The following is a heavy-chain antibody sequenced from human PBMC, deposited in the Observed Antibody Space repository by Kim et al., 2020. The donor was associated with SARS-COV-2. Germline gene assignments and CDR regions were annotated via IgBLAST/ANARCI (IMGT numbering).Heavy chain of an antibody. Sequence: GESLKISCKGSGYSFTSYWIGWVRQMPGKGLEWMGIIYPGDSDTRYSPSFQGQVTISADKSISTAYLQWSRLKASDTAMYYCAGNTGGYYGSGIPYNWFDPWGQGTLVTVSS. V-gene: IGHV5-51*01. CDR2: IYPGDSDT. CDR1: GYSFTSYW. CDR3: AGNTGGYYGSGIPYNWFDP. J-gene: IGHJ5*02. D-gene: IGHD3-10*01.